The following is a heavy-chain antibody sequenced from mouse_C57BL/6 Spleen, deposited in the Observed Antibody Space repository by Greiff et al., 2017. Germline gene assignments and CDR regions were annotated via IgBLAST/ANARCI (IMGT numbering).Heavy chain of an antibody. Sequence: QVQLQQSGAELVKPGASVKLSCKASGYTFTNYWMHWVKQRPGQGLEWIGYINPSSGYTTYNQKFTDKATLTADKSSSTASMQLSSLTSEDTADYDCARWWLSTMITTYDFEDRGQGTTLTAST. V-gene: IGHV1-7*01. J-gene: IGHJ2*01. D-gene: IGHD2-4*01. CDR3: ARWWLSTMITTYDFED. CDR1: GYTFTNYW. CDR2: INPSSGYT.